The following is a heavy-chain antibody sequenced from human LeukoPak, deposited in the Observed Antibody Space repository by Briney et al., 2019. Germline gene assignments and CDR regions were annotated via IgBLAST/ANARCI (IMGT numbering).Heavy chain of an antibody. CDR3: ARGIAVFVY. Sequence: ASVKVSCKAPGYTFTRYGISWVRQAPGQGLEWMVWISAYNGNPNYAQKLQGTVTMTTDTSTSTAYMELRSLRSDNTAVYYCARGIAVFVYWGQGTLVTVSS. J-gene: IGHJ4*02. CDR1: GYTFTRYG. V-gene: IGHV1-18*04. CDR2: ISAYNGNP. D-gene: IGHD6-19*01.